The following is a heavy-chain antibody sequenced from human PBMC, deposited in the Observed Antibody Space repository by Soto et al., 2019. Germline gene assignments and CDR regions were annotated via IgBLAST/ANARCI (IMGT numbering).Heavy chain of an antibody. Sequence: QVQLQESGPGLVKPSQTLSLTCTVSGGSISSGDYYWSWSRQPPGKGLEWIGNIYYSGSTYYNPSLKSRVTISIDTSKNQFSLKLTSVTAADTAAYYCASRKSSPYFDYWGQGTLVTVSS. D-gene: IGHD3-10*01. CDR3: ASRKSSPYFDY. CDR1: GGSISSGDYY. CDR2: IYYSGST. V-gene: IGHV4-30-4*01. J-gene: IGHJ4*02.